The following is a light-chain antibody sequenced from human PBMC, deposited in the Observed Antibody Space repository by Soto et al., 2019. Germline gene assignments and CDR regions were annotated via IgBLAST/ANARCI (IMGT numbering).Light chain of an antibody. V-gene: IGKV3-11*01. J-gene: IGKJ1*01. CDR3: QQRSNWPPT. CDR2: DAS. CDR1: QSVSSY. Sequence: IVLTQSPATLSLSPGEEANLSCRASQSVSSYLAWYQQKPGQAPRLLIYDASNRATGIPARFSGSGSGTDFTLTISSLEPEDFAVYYCQQRSNWPPTFGQGTKVDI.